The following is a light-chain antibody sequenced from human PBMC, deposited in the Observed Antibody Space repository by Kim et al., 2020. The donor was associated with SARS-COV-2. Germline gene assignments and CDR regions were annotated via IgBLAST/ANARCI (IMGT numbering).Light chain of an antibody. CDR1: GSNIGSYG. CDR3: AVWNDSLNNL. V-gene: IGLV1-44*01. Sequence: GLSISVSCSSSGSNIGSYGVKWYQQLPGAAPKILIYNTNQRPSVVPDRFSGSKSGTLASMAISGLQSEDDGDYFCAVWNDSLNNLFGGGTKVTVL. J-gene: IGLJ3*02. CDR2: NTN.